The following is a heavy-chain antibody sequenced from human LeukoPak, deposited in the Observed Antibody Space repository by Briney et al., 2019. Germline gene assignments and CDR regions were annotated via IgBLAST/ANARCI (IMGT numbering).Heavy chain of an antibody. J-gene: IGHJ4*02. CDR2: ISGSGGTT. D-gene: IGHD6-19*01. Sequence: GGSLRLSCAASGFTFSSYAMSWVRQAPGKGLEWVSTISGSGGTTYYAGSVKGRFTISRDNSKNTLYLQMNSLRAEDTAVYYCAKSQSGWYSFDYWGQGTLVTVSS. CDR3: AKSQSGWYSFDY. CDR1: GFTFSSYA. V-gene: IGHV3-23*01.